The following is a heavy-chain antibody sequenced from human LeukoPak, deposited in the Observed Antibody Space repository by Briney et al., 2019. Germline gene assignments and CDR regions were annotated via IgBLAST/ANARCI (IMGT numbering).Heavy chain of an antibody. J-gene: IGHJ6*03. D-gene: IGHD5-18*01. CDR2: INHSGST. CDR3: ARESITWITAMRGYYYYMDV. V-gene: IGHV4-34*01. Sequence: PSETLSLTCAVYGGSFSGYYWSWIRQPPGKGLEWIGEINHSGSTNYNPSLKSRVTISVDTSKNQFSLKLSSVTAADTAVYYCARESITWITAMRGYYYYMDVWGKGTTVTVSS. CDR1: GGSFSGYY.